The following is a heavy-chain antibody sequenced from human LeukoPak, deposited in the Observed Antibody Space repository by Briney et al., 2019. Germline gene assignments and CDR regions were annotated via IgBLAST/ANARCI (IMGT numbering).Heavy chain of an antibody. CDR1: GLTFRSYW. CDR2: ISSSSNTI. Sequence: GGSLRLSCAASGLTFRSYWMSWVGQAPGKGLEWVSYISSSSNTIYYADSVKGRFTISRDNAKNSLYLQMNSLRDEDTALYYCVTDTSMGGLFDYWGQGTLVTVSS. J-gene: IGHJ4*02. D-gene: IGHD5-18*01. CDR3: VTDTSMGGLFDY. V-gene: IGHV3-48*02.